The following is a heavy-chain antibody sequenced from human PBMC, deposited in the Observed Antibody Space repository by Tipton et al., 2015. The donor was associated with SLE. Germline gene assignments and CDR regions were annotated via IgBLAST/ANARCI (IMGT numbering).Heavy chain of an antibody. Sequence: SLRLSCAASGFTFSSYAMHWVRQAPGKGLEWVAVISYDGSNKYYADSVKGRFTISRDNSKNTLYLQMNSLRAEDTAVYYCAKETMVVTLDYWGQGTLVTVSS. CDR2: ISYDGSNK. CDR3: AKETMVVTLDY. V-gene: IGHV3-30*04. J-gene: IGHJ4*02. D-gene: IGHD4-23*01. CDR1: GFTFSSYA.